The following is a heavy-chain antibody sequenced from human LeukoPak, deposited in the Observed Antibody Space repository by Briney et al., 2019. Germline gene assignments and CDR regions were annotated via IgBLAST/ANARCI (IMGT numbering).Heavy chain of an antibody. CDR3: AKDKWKGYVDY. D-gene: IGHD1-20*01. V-gene: IGHV3-23*01. Sequence: GGSLRLSCAASGFTFSSNGLSWVRQAPGKGLEWVSVISGSGGSTYYADSVKGRFTISRDNSKNTLYLQMNSLRAEDTAVYYCAKDKWKGYVDYWGQGTLVTVSS. J-gene: IGHJ4*02. CDR2: ISGSGGST. CDR1: GFTFSSNG.